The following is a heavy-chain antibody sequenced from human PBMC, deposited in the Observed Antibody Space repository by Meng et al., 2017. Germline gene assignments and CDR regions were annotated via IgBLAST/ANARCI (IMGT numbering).Heavy chain of an antibody. J-gene: IGHJ4*02. CDR3: ATDNWGPHY. Sequence: QVQLVQSGAEVKKPGASVKVSCKASGDTLNTYNMHWVRQAPGQGLEWMGIINPSDNSAAYAQGFQGRLTMTRDTCTSTLYMELTSLQFEDTATYYCATDNWGPHYWGQGTLVTASS. CDR1: GDTLNTYN. D-gene: IGHD7-27*01. V-gene: IGHV1-46*02. CDR2: INPSDNSA.